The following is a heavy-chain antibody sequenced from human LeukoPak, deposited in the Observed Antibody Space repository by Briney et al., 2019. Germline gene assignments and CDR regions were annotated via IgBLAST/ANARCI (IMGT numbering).Heavy chain of an antibody. V-gene: IGHV3-30*04. J-gene: IGHJ4*02. CDR1: GFTFSSYA. CDR3: ARGRNVDTSMVSDY. D-gene: IGHD5-18*01. CDR2: ISYDGSNK. Sequence: GRSLRLSCAASGFTFSSYAMHWVRQAPGKGLEWVTVISYDGSNKYYADSVKGRFTISRDNSKNTVYLQMNSLRGEDTAVYYCARGRNVDTSMVSDYWGQGTLVTVSS.